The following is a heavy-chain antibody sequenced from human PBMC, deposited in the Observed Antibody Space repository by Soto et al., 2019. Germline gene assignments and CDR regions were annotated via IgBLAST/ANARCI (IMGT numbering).Heavy chain of an antibody. D-gene: IGHD2-21*02. CDR1: GFTFSGYA. V-gene: IGHV3-30-3*01. J-gene: IGHJ4*02. Sequence: VQLLESGGGLVQPGGSLRLSCAASGFTFSGYAMHWVRQAPGKGLEWVAVISYDGNNKYFADSVKGRFTISRDNSKNTVYLQMNSLRAEDTAVYHCAKDMNNDCVYFDYWGQGTLGTVSS. CDR3: AKDMNNDCVYFDY. CDR2: ISYDGNNK.